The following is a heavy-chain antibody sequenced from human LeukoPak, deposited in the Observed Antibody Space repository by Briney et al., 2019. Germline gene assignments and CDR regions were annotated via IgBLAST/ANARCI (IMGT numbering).Heavy chain of an antibody. Sequence: SETLSLTCTVSGGSVSSGSYYWSWIRQPPGKGLEWIGYIHYSGNTYYNPSLKSRVTISVDTSKNQFSLQLNSVTPEDTAVYYCVRLVGGDIDYWGQGTLVTVSS. CDR2: IHYSGNT. J-gene: IGHJ4*02. D-gene: IGHD5-12*01. V-gene: IGHV4-61*01. CDR1: GGSVSSGSYY. CDR3: VRLVGGDIDY.